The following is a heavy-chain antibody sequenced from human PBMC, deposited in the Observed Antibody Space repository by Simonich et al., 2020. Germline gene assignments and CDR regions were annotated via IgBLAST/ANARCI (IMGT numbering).Heavy chain of an antibody. CDR3: ARHLQLGPFDY. D-gene: IGHD1-1*01. CDR1: GGSFSGYY. CDR2: INHSGRT. V-gene: IGHV4-34*01. J-gene: IGHJ4*02. Sequence: QVQLQQWGAGLLKPSETLSLTCAVYGGSFSGYYWSCISQPPGKGLEWIGEINHSGRTNYNPSLKSRVTISVDTSKNQFSLKLSSVTAADTAVYYCARHLQLGPFDYWGQGTLVTVSS.